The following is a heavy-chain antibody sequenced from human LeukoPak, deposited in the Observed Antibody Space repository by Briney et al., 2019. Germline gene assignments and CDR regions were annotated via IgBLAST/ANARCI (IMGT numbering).Heavy chain of an antibody. D-gene: IGHD6-13*01. V-gene: IGHV4-34*01. CDR2: INHSGST. Sequence: PSETLSLTCAVYGGSFSGYYWSWIRQPPGKGLEWIGEINHSGSTNYNPSLKSRVTTSVDTSKNQFSLKLSSVTAADTAVYYCARGARNKRIAAAGSYWFDPWGQGTLVTVSS. CDR1: GGSFSGYY. J-gene: IGHJ5*02. CDR3: ARGARNKRIAAAGSYWFDP.